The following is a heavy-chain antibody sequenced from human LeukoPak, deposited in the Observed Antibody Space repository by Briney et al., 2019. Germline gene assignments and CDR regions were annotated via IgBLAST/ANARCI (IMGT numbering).Heavy chain of an antibody. CDR1: EVIFDNHN. CDR3: ARDQYSRSLGAFDI. V-gene: IGHV3-48*02. J-gene: IGHJ3*02. Sequence: GGSLRLSCAASEVIFDNHNINWVRQAPGKGLEWLSYISSSSSVVIYADSVKGRFTISRHNARNSVYLQLNSLRDEDTAVYYCARDQYSRSLGAFDIWGQGTLVSVSS. D-gene: IGHD1-26*01. CDR2: ISSSSSVV.